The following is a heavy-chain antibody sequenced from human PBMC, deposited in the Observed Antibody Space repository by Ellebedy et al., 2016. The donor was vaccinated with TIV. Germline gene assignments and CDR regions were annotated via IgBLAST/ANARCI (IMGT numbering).Heavy chain of an antibody. CDR3: AKGSSYGFTYDRVGFEY. CDR2: ISSDGSNT. J-gene: IGHJ4*02. V-gene: IGHV3-23*01. Sequence: GGSLRLSCAASGFTFSSFAMHWVRQAPGKGLEWLSVISSDGSNTYHADSVKGRFTITRDNSKNTLYLQINRLRTEDTAVYFCAKGSSYGFTYDRVGFEYWGQGALVTVSS. D-gene: IGHD3-22*01. CDR1: GFTFSSFA.